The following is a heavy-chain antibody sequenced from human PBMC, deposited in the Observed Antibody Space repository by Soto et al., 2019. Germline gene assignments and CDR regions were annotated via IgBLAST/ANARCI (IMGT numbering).Heavy chain of an antibody. CDR3: ARSSIVVVTAWPNWFDP. V-gene: IGHV4-30-4*01. D-gene: IGHD2-21*02. CDR1: GGSISSGDYY. Sequence: SETLSLTCTVSGGSISSGDYYWSWIRQPPGKGLEWIGYIYYSGSTYYNPSLKSRVTISVDTSKNQFSLKLSSVTAADTAVYYCARSSIVVVTAWPNWFDPWGQGTLVTVS. CDR2: IYYSGST. J-gene: IGHJ5*02.